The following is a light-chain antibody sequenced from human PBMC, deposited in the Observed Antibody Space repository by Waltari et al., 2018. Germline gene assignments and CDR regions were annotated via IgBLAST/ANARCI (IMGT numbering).Light chain of an antibody. CDR2: GAS. J-gene: IGKJ2*01. V-gene: IGKV3-20*01. Sequence: EIVFTQSPGTLSLSPGARATLSCRASQSISSSYLAWYQQKPGQAPRLLIYGASTRATGIPDRFSGSGFGTDFILTISRLEPEDFAVYYCQQYGSARRTFGQGTKLEI. CDR1: QSISSSY. CDR3: QQYGSARRT.